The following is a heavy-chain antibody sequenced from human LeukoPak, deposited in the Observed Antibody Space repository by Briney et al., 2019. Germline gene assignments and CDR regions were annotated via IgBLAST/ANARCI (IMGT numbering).Heavy chain of an antibody. J-gene: IGHJ4*02. V-gene: IGHV1-2*02. Sequence: ASVKVSCRASGYTFTGYYMHWVRQAPGQGLEWMGWINPNSGGTNYAQKFQSRVTMTRDTSASTAYMELSSLRSEDTAVYYCARDGCSSTSCYDRYCSGGSCAFDYWGQGTLVTVSS. CDR2: INPNSGGT. CDR3: ARDGCSSTSCYDRYCSGGSCAFDY. CDR1: GYTFTGYY. D-gene: IGHD2-15*01.